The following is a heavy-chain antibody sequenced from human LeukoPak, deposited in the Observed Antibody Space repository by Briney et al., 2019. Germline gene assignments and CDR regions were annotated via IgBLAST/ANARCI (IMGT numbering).Heavy chain of an antibody. CDR2: IYYSGST. CDR3: ARGDGIEDIVVVPAAADY. J-gene: IGHJ4*02. CDR1: GGSINNYY. Sequence: SETLSLACTVSGGSINNYYWSWVRQPPGKGLEWIGYIYYSGSTNYNPSLKGRVTISVDTSKNQFSLKLSSVTAADTAVYYCARGDGIEDIVVVPAAADYWGQGTLVTVSS. D-gene: IGHD2-2*01. V-gene: IGHV4-59*12.